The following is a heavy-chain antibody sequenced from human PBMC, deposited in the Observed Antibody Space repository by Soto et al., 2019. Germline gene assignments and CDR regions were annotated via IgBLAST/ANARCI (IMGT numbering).Heavy chain of an antibody. J-gene: IGHJ4*02. V-gene: IGHV3-33*01. CDR1: GFTFSKYG. Sequence: WWSLRLSCAASGFTFSKYGMHWFRQAPGKGLEWVALIWNDGIRKVYVDSVKGRFTISRDNSKNTLDLQMNNLRDEDTAVYYCARDDDNDANALDYWGPGTLVTVSS. CDR3: ARDDDNDANALDY. CDR2: IWNDGIRK.